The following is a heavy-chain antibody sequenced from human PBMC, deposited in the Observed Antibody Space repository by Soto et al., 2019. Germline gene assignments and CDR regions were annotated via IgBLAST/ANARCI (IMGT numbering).Heavy chain of an antibody. Sequence: GGSLRLSCAASGFTFSTYDMHWVRQAPGKGLEWVAVISYDGSNKYYADSVKGRFTILRDNSKNTLYLQMNSLRVEDTAVYYCAKEASAVAAFDYWGQGTQVTVSS. CDR3: AKEASAVAAFDY. CDR1: GFTFSTYD. D-gene: IGHD6-19*01. J-gene: IGHJ4*02. V-gene: IGHV3-30*18. CDR2: ISYDGSNK.